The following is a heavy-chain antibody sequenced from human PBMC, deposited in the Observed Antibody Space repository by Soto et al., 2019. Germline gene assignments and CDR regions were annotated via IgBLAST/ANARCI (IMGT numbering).Heavy chain of an antibody. Sequence: EVQLVESGGGLVQPGGSLRLSCAASESAFSNYSMNWVRQAPGKGLEWVSYISSRGSTIYYVDSVKGRFTISRDNAKNSLYLQMNSLRDEDTAVYFCAHLVRGGECRYAATGFGYWGQGTLVTVSS. CDR2: ISSRGSTI. J-gene: IGHJ4*02. V-gene: IGHV3-48*02. D-gene: IGHD2-2*01. CDR3: AHLVRGGECRYAATGFGY. CDR1: ESAFSNYS.